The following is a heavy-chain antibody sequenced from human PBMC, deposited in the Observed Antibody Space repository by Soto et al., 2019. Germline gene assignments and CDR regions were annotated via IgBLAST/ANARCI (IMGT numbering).Heavy chain of an antibody. V-gene: IGHV3-73*01. CDR1: GFTLSGAA. CDR2: IRSKTNNYAT. Sequence: PGGALRLYCADSGFTLSGAAIHWVRQAPGKGLEWIGRIRSKTNNYATAYADSVTGRFTLSRNDSSNTAYLQMNSLKTEDTAVYYCTTSPYWGQGTLVTVS. J-gene: IGHJ4*02. CDR3: TTSPY.